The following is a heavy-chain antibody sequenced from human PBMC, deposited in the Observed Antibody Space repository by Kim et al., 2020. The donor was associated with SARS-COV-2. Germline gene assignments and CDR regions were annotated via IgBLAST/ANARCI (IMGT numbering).Heavy chain of an antibody. Sequence: VKGRCTRSRDNSKNTLYLQMNSLRAEDTAVYYCAKESYGYLDDYYGMGVWGQGTTGTVSS. J-gene: IGHJ6*02. D-gene: IGHD5-18*01. V-gene: IGHV3-23*01. CDR3: AKESYGYLDDYYGMGV.